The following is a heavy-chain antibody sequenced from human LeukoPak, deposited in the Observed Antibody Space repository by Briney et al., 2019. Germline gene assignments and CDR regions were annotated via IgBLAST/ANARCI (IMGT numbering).Heavy chain of an antibody. CDR1: GGSISSYY. V-gene: IGHV4-59*01. Sequence: SETLSLTCTVSGGSISSYYWSWIRQPPGMGLEWIGYLYYSGSTNCNPSLKSRVTISVDTSKNQFSLKLSSVTAADTAVYYCAREGSSSVYVRTYYGMDVWGQGTTVTVSS. CDR3: AREGSSSVYVRTYYGMDV. CDR2: LYYSGST. J-gene: IGHJ6*02. D-gene: IGHD5/OR15-5a*01.